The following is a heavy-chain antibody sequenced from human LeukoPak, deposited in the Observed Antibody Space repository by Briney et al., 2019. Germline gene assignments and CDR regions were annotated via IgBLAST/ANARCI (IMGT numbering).Heavy chain of an antibody. Sequence: SETLSLTCAVYGGSFSGYYWSWIRQPPGKGLEWIGEINHSGSTNYNPSLKSRVTISVDTSKNQFSLKLSSVTAADTAVYYCARGRQIFIAVAGMNLGAADKRRLNWFDPWGQGTLVTVSS. CDR2: INHSGST. V-gene: IGHV4-34*01. D-gene: IGHD6-19*01. J-gene: IGHJ5*02. CDR1: GGSFSGYY. CDR3: ARGRQIFIAVAGMNLGAADKRRLNWFDP.